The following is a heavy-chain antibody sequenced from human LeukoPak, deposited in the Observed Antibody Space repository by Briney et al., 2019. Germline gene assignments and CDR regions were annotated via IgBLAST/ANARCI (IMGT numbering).Heavy chain of an antibody. CDR3: ARKVAVAMDLDY. J-gene: IGHJ4*02. V-gene: IGHV3-23*01. Sequence: GGSLRLSCAASGFTFKSYGMTWVRQVPGKGLEWVSSITGAGSSIKYADSVNGRFTISRDNSKNTVSLQMTGLRAEDTAVYYCARKVAVAMDLDYWGQGTLVTVSS. D-gene: IGHD5-18*01. CDR2: ITGAGSSI. CDR1: GFTFKSYG.